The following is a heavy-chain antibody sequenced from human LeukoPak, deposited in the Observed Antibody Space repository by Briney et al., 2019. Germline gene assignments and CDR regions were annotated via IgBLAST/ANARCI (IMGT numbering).Heavy chain of an antibody. CDR2: INRSGST. J-gene: IGHJ5*02. V-gene: IGHV4-34*01. CDR1: GGPFSGYY. Sequence: PSETLPLTCAVYGGPFSGYYWTWIRQPPGKGLEWIREINRSGSTNYNPSLQSRVTISLNTSKNQLSLKLSSITAPDTAVYYYASGRIAYRQSYWFDACGQGAMVTVAS. D-gene: IGHD3-16*02. CDR3: ASGRIAYRQSYWFDA.